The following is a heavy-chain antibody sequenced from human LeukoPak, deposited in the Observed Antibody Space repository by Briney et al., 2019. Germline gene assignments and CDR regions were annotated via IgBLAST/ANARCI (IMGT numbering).Heavy chain of an antibody. D-gene: IGHD3-9*01. CDR3: AHLVVTIDWRSYFDY. CDR1: DFSLSTPGMG. J-gene: IGHJ4*02. CDR2: IYYNDDK. V-gene: IGHV2-5*01. Sequence: SQTLSLTCTFSDFSLSTPGMGVGWIRQPPGKALEWLAFIYYNDDKRYSPPLRSRLTITRDTSKNPVVLAMTNMDPVDTARYYCAHLVVTIDWRSYFDYWGQGALVTVSS.